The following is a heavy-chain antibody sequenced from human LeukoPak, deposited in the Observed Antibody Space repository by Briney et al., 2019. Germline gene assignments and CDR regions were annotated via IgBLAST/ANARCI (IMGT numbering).Heavy chain of an antibody. Sequence: GGSLRLSCVASGFTFSSYAMGWVRQAPGKRPEWVSSLTDSGGTTYYVDSVKGRFTISRDNSKDTLYLHMNSLRAEDTAMYYCAKKRDAFDIWGQGTVVAVSS. CDR3: AKKRDAFDI. CDR2: LTDSGGTT. D-gene: IGHD5-24*01. V-gene: IGHV3-23*01. J-gene: IGHJ3*02. CDR1: GFTFSSYA.